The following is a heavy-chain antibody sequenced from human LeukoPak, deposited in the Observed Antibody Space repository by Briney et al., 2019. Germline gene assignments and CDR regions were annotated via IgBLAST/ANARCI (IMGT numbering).Heavy chain of an antibody. CDR2: INHSGST. CDR3: ASTHCASPSCYSYYYSGLDV. CDR1: GGSFSAYY. J-gene: IGHJ6*02. V-gene: IGHV4-34*01. Sequence: SETLSLTCAVYGGSFSAYYWSWIRQPPGKGLEWIGEINHSGSTNYNPSLKSRLTISVDTSKNQFSLRLSSVTAADTAVYYCASTHCASPSCYSYYYSGLDVWGQGTTVIVSS. D-gene: IGHD2-2*01.